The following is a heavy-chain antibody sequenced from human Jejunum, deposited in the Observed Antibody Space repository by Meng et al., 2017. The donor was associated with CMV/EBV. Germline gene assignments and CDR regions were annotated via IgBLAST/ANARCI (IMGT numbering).Heavy chain of an antibody. J-gene: IGHJ4*02. V-gene: IGHV3-33*06. CDR3: AKDNGQGDTYDFFDY. D-gene: IGHD3/OR15-3a*01. CDR1: FTFSNSG. Sequence: FTFSNSGMHWVRQAPGKGLEWLAVIWSNGNNQFYADSVKGRFTISRDNSKSTLFLQMNSLRAEDTGVYYCAKDNGQGDTYDFFDYWGLGAQVTVSS. CDR2: IWSNGNNQ.